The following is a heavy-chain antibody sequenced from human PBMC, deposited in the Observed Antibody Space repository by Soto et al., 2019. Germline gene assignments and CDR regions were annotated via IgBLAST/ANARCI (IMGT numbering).Heavy chain of an antibody. V-gene: IGHV3-49*04. D-gene: IGHD3-22*01. CDR1: GFTFGDYS. J-gene: IGHJ4*01. Sequence: GGSLRLSCSSSGFTFGDYSLSWVRQAPGKGLEWVGFIGGKTYGGGTQYAASVKGRFTISRDDSNNMTYLQMNSLETEDTAVYYCARGLPTVIVVVTHFDYWGQGTLVTVSS. CDR2: IGGKTYGGGT. CDR3: ARGLPTVIVVVTHFDY.